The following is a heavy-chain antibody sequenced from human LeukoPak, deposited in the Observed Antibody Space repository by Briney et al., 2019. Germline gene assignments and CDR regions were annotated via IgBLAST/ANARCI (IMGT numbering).Heavy chain of an antibody. Sequence: SETLSLTCTVSGGSISSSSYYWGWIRQPPGKGLEWIGSIYYSGSTYYNPSLKSRVTISVDTSKNQFSLKLSSVTAADTAVYYCARDPPGLGSYFQYWGQGTLVTISS. J-gene: IGHJ4*02. V-gene: IGHV4-39*02. CDR1: GGSISSSSYY. D-gene: IGHD1-26*01. CDR3: ARDPPGLGSYFQY. CDR2: IYYSGST.